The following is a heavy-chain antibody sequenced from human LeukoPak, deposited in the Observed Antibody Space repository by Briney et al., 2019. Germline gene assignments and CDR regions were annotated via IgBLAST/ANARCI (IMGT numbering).Heavy chain of an antibody. CDR1: GGSVSSGSYY. V-gene: IGHV4-61*01. J-gene: IGHJ4*02. CDR3: ARVSAGAYGYSFNY. CDR2: IYYRGST. Sequence: PSETLSLTCTVSGGSVSSGSYYWSWIRQPPGKGLEWIGHIYYRGSTNYNPSLKSRVTVSVDTSKNQFPLKVSSVTAADTAMYYCARVSAGAYGYSFNYWGQGTLVTVSS. D-gene: IGHD5-18*01.